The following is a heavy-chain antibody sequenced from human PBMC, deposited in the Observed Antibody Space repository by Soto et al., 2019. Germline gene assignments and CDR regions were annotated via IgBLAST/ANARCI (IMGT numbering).Heavy chain of an antibody. CDR2: INAGNGNT. CDR3: ARGPGGPAGPGDY. CDR1: GYTFTSYA. D-gene: IGHD2-15*01. V-gene: IGHV1-3*01. Sequence: QVQLVQSGAEVKKPGASVKVSCKASGYTFTSYAMHWVRQAPGQRLEWMGWINAGNGNTKYSQKVQGRETITRDTSASAAYRELSSLRSEGTAVYYGARGPGGPAGPGDYWGQGTLVTVSS. J-gene: IGHJ4*02.